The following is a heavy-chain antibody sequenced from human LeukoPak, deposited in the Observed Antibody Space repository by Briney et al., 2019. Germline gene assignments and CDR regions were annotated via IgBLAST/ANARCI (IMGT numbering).Heavy chain of an antibody. V-gene: IGHV3-13*01. Sequence: GGALRLSCAASGFTFSRYDMYWVRQATGKGLEWVSAIGTAGDTYYPGSVKGRFTISRENAKNSLYLQMKSLRVGDTAVYYCVRGIPVVGATVAYWFDPWGQGTLVTVSS. J-gene: IGHJ5*02. CDR3: VRGIPVVGATVAYWFDP. CDR2: IGTAGDT. CDR1: GFTFSRYD. D-gene: IGHD1-26*01.